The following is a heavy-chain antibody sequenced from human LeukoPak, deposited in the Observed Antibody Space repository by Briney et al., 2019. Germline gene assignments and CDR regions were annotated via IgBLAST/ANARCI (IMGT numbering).Heavy chain of an antibody. CDR2: ISAYNGDT. CDR3: ARDPSNTSGRYAYFDS. V-gene: IGHV1-18*01. D-gene: IGHD6-19*01. CDR1: GFTFTNFG. Sequence: ASVKVSCKASGFTFTNFGITCVRQAPGQGLEWMGWISAYNGDTKNAQKFQGRVTMTTDTSTTTAYMELRSLRSDDTAIYFCARDPSNTSGRYAYFDSWGQGTLVTVSS. J-gene: IGHJ4*02.